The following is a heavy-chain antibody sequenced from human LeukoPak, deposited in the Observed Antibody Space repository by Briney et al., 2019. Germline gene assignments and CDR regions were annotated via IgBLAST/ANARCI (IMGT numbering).Heavy chain of an antibody. CDR1: GFTFSSAW. D-gene: IGHD1-26*01. V-gene: IGHV3-48*04. CDR3: ARLGATDDAFDI. Sequence: PGGSLRLSCAASGFTFSSAWMNWVRQAPGKGLEWVSYISSSGSTIYYADSVKGRFTISRDNAKNSLYLQMNSLRAEDTAVYYCARLGATDDAFDIWGQGTMVTVSS. J-gene: IGHJ3*02. CDR2: ISSSGSTI.